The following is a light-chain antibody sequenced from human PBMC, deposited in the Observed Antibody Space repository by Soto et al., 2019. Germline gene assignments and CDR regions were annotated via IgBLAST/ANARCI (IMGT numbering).Light chain of an antibody. J-gene: IGKJ5*01. Sequence: IQVTQSNYTLSGSVGDRVTITCRASQTISSWLAWYQQKPGKAPKLLIYEVSTLQSGVPSRFSGSGSGTDFTLTISSLQPEDFATYYCQHLNSYPITFGQGTRLEIK. CDR2: EVS. CDR1: QTISSW. V-gene: IGKV1-5*01. CDR3: QHLNSYPIT.